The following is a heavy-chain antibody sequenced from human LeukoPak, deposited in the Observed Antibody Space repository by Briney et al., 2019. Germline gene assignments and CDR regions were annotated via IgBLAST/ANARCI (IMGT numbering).Heavy chain of an antibody. J-gene: IGHJ4*02. V-gene: IGHV4-39*01. CDR3: ARHRIAARGSFDY. D-gene: IGHD6-6*01. Sequence: SETLSLTCTVSGGSIGNSYYYWGWIRQPPGRGLEWIGSIYYSGSTYYNPSLKSRVTISEDTSKNQFSLKLNSVTAADTAAYYCARHRIAARGSFDYWGQGTLVTVSS. CDR2: IYYSGST. CDR1: GGSIGNSYYY.